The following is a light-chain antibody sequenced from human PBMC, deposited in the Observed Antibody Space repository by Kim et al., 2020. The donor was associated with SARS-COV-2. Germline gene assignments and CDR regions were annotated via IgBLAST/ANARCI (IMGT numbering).Light chain of an antibody. J-gene: IGLJ1*01. CDR2: DVT. Sequence: GQSITISCTGSSRNVGANNYVSWYQQHPGKATQLIIYDVTNRPSGVANLSSGSNSGNTASLTNAGLHAEDEADYYCNSYTSSSTDVFGTGTKVTVL. V-gene: IGLV2-14*03. CDR1: SRNVGANNY. CDR3: NSYTSSSTDV.